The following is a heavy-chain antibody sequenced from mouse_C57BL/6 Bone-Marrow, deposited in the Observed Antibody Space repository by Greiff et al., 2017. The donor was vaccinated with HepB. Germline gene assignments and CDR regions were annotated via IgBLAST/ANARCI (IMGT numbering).Heavy chain of an antibody. J-gene: IGHJ3*01. V-gene: IGHV1-64*01. Sequence: QVQLQQPGAELVKPGASVKLSCKASGYTFTSYWMHWVKQRPGQGLEWIGMIHPNSGSTNYNEKFKSKATLTVDKSSSTAYMQLSSLTSEDSAVYYCASHYKKKFAYWGQGTLVTVSA. D-gene: IGHD1-2*01. CDR1: GYTFTSYW. CDR3: ASHYKKKFAY. CDR2: IHPNSGST.